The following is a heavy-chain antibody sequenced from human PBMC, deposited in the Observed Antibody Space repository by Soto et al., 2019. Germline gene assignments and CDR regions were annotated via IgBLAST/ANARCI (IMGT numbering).Heavy chain of an antibody. CDR3: ARDITGYEY. V-gene: IGHV4-59*01. J-gene: IGHJ4*02. CDR1: GGSISSYY. CDR2: IYYSGST. Sequence: SETLSLTCTVSGGSISSYYCSWIRQPPGKGLEWIGYIYYSGSTNYNPSLKSRVSISVDTSKNQFSLKLSSVTAADTAVYYCARDITGYEYWGKGTMVNVSS. D-gene: IGHD1-20*01.